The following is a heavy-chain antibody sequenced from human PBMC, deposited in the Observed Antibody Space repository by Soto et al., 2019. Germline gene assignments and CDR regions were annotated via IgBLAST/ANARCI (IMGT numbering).Heavy chain of an antibody. CDR2: INHSGST. J-gene: IGHJ4*02. CDR3: ARGEYSSFRSFDY. CDR1: GGSFSGYY. D-gene: IGHD6-6*01. V-gene: IGHV4-34*01. Sequence: SETLSLTCAVYGGSFSGYYWSWIRQPPGKGLEWIGEINHSGSTNYNPSLKSRVTISVDTSKNQFSLKLSSVTAADTAVYYCARGEYSSFRSFDYWGQGTLVTVSS.